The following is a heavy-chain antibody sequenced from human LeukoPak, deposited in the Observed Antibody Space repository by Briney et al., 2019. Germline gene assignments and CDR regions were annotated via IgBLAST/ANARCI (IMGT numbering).Heavy chain of an antibody. D-gene: IGHD3-10*01. V-gene: IGHV4-34*01. J-gene: IGHJ4*02. Sequence: SETLSLTCTVYGGSFSGYYWSWIRQPPGKGLEWIGGINYSGSTNYNPSLKSRVTISVDTSRNQFSLKLSSVTAADTAIYYCARGGEGYHFGSASQDYWGQGTLVTVSS. CDR2: INYSGST. CDR1: GGSFSGYY. CDR3: ARGGEGYHFGSASQDY.